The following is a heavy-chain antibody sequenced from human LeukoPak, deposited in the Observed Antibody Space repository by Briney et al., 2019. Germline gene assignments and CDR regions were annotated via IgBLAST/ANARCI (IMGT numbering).Heavy chain of an antibody. Sequence: GGSLRLSCGASGFTVSNHHMTWVRQTPGKGLECVSVVFSDGRTSYTDSVKGRFTISRDNAKNSLYLQMNSLRDEDTAVYYCARRSDDHDILTGYYHDAFDIWGQGTMVTVSS. V-gene: IGHV3-53*01. CDR2: VFSDGRT. CDR3: ARRSDDHDILTGYYHDAFDI. CDR1: GFTVSNHH. D-gene: IGHD3-9*01. J-gene: IGHJ3*02.